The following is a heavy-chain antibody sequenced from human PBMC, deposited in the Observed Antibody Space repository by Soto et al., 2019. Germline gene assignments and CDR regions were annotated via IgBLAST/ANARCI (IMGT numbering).Heavy chain of an antibody. Sequence: ASVKASCKASGGTFSSYTISWVRQAPGQGLEWMGRIIPILGIANYAQKFQGRVTITADKSTSTAYMELSSLRSEDTAVYYCASQLGYCSGGSCYGLDIWGQGTMVTVSS. CDR1: GGTFSSYT. CDR2: IIPILGIA. D-gene: IGHD2-15*01. J-gene: IGHJ3*02. CDR3: ASQLGYCSGGSCYGLDI. V-gene: IGHV1-69*02.